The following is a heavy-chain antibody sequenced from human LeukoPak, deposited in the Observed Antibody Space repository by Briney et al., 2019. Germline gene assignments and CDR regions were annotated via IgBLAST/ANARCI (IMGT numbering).Heavy chain of an antibody. D-gene: IGHD3-22*01. J-gene: IGHJ5*02. CDR1: GFTFGAYT. CDR3: TRDRSGYYYNWFDP. CDR2: IRSKAYGGTT. Sequence: GGSLRLSCTASGFTFGAYTMNWVRQAPGKGLEWVGFIRSKAYGGTTEYAASVKGRFTISRDDSKTIAYLQMNSLKTEDTALYYCTRDRSGYYYNWFDPWGQGTLVTVSS. V-gene: IGHV3-49*04.